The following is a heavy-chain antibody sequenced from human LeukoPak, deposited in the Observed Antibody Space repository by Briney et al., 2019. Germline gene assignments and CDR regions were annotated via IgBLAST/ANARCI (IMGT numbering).Heavy chain of an antibody. Sequence: PSETLSLTCTVSGGSISSGSYYWSWIRQPAGKGLEWIGHIYTSGSTNYNPSLKSRVTISVDTSKNQFSLKLSSVTAADTAVYYCARDPVVVPAAKNYYYYYMDVWGKGTTVTVSS. V-gene: IGHV4-61*09. CDR1: GGSISSGSYY. J-gene: IGHJ6*03. D-gene: IGHD2-2*01. CDR3: ARDPVVVPAAKNYYYYYMDV. CDR2: IYTSGST.